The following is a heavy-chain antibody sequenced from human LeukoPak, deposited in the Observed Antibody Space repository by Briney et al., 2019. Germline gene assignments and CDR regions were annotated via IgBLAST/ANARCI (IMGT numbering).Heavy chain of an antibody. V-gene: IGHV3-23*01. CDR2: ISGSGGST. CDR3: ARDPHPAVAGKVY. CDR1: GFTFSSYA. Sequence: GGSLRLSCAASGFTFSSYAMSWVRQAPGKGLEWVSAISGSGGSTYYADSVKGRFTISRDNSKNTLYLQMNSLRAEDTAVYYCARDPHPAVAGKVYWGQGTLVTVSS. D-gene: IGHD6-19*01. J-gene: IGHJ4*02.